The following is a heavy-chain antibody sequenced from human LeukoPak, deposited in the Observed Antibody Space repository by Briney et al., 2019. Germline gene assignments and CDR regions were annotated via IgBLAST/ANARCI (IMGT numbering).Heavy chain of an antibody. J-gene: IGHJ3*02. V-gene: IGHV3-23*01. CDR1: GFTFSSYA. CDR2: ISGSGSST. D-gene: IGHD2-15*01. Sequence: GGSLRLSCAASGFTFSSYAMSWVRQAPGKGLDWVSTISGSGSSTYYADSVKGRFTISRDNSKNTLYLQMNSLRAEDTAIYYCAKVGVAGTYDAFAIWGQGTLVTVSS. CDR3: AKVGVAGTYDAFAI.